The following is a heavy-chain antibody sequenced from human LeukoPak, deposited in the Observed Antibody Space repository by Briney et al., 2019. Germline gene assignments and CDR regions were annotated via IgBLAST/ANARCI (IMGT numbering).Heavy chain of an antibody. CDR3: ARSLGIAAAGDVDY. V-gene: IGHV4-59*01. Sequence: SETLSLTCTVSGGSISSYYWSWIRQPSGKGLEWIGYIYYSGSTNYNPSLKSRVTISVDTSKNQFSLKLSSVTAADTAVYYCARSLGIAAAGDVDYWGQGTLVTVSS. CDR2: IYYSGST. J-gene: IGHJ4*02. D-gene: IGHD6-13*01. CDR1: GGSISSYY.